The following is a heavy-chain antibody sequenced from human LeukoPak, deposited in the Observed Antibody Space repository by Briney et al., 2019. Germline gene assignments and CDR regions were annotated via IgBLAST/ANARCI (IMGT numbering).Heavy chain of an antibody. V-gene: IGHV3-23*01. Sequence: PGGSLRLSCAASGFTFSSYAMHWVRQAPGKGLEWVSAISGSGGSTYYADSVKGRFTISRDNSKNTLYLQMNSLRAEDTAVYYCARTKAYYYDSSGYYRGVYFDYWGQGTLVTVSS. J-gene: IGHJ4*02. CDR3: ARTKAYYYDSSGYYRGVYFDY. D-gene: IGHD3-22*01. CDR1: GFTFSSYA. CDR2: ISGSGGST.